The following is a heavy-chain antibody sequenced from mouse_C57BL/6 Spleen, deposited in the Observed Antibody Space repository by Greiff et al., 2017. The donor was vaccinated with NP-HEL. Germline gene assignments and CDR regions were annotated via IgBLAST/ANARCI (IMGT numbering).Heavy chain of an antibody. J-gene: IGHJ4*01. Sequence: QVQLQQPGAELVKPGASVKLSCKASGYTFTSYWMQWVKQRPGQGLEWIGEIDPSDSYTNYNQKFKGKATLTVDTSSSTAYMQLSSLTSEDSAVYYCAGWLLRGSAMDYWGQGTSVTVSS. D-gene: IGHD2-3*01. CDR1: GYTFTSYW. CDR2: IDPSDSYT. CDR3: AGWLLRGSAMDY. V-gene: IGHV1-50*01.